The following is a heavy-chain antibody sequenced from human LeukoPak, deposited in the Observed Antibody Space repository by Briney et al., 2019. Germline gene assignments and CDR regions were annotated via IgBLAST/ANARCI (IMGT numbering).Heavy chain of an antibody. D-gene: IGHD2-15*01. J-gene: IGHJ4*02. V-gene: IGHV4-39*01. CDR2: IYYSGST. CDR1: GGSISSSNYL. Sequence: PSETLSLTCTGSGGSISSSNYLWGWIRQPPGKGLEWIGSIYYSGSTYHNPSFKSRLTISVDTSKNQFSLRLSSVTAADTAMYYCARQGDSCSGGSCYARTIDYWGQGTLVTVSS. CDR3: ARQGDSCSGGSCYARTIDY.